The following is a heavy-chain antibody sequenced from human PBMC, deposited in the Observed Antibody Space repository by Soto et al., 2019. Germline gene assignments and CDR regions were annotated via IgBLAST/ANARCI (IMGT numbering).Heavy chain of an antibody. CDR3: ATRSGGTMDDMAFDI. CDR1: GGTFSSYA. V-gene: IGHV1-69*01. J-gene: IGHJ3*02. Sequence: QVQLVQSGAEVKKPGSSVKVSCKASGGTFSSYAISWVRQAPGQGLEWMGGIIPIFGTANYAQKYQGRGTITADESTSTAYMEQSSLRTEEPAVYYCATRSGGTMDDMAFDIWGQGTMVTVSS. CDR2: IIPIFGTA. D-gene: IGHD3-10*01.